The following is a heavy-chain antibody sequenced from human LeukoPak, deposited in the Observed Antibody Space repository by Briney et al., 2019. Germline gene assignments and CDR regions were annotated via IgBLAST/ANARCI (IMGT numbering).Heavy chain of an antibody. CDR1: GLTFSDYC. CDR3: ARESGTSRLFDV. J-gene: IGHJ4*02. CDR2: IYSGGSYT. Sequence: PGGSLRLSCAASGLTFSDYCMRWVRQPPGKGLEWVSRIYSGGSYTTYADSVKGRFTISRDNAKNTVYLQMNSLRAEDTAVYYCARESGTSRLFDVSGQGALVTVCS. V-gene: IGHV3-74*01. D-gene: IGHD6-13*01.